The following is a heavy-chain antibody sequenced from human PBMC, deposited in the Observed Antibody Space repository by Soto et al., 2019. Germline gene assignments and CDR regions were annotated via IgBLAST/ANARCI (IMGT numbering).Heavy chain of an antibody. D-gene: IGHD2-2*01. J-gene: IGHJ6*02. Sequence: ASVKVSCKASGYTFTSYGISWVRQAPGQGLEWMGWISAYNGNTNYAQKFQGRVTITADESTSTAYMELSSLRSEDTAVYYCARGLIVVVPAAMGSSGPRDYYYYGMDVWGQGTTVTVSS. V-gene: IGHV1-18*01. CDR3: ARGLIVVVPAAMGSSGPRDYYYYGMDV. CDR2: ISAYNGNT. CDR1: GYTFTSYG.